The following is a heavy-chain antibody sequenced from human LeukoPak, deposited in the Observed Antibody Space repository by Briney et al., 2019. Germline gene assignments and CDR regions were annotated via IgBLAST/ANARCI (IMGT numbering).Heavy chain of an antibody. CDR3: ARDGGPNYYGSGSYYNPDY. CDR2: INPNSGGT. Sequence: GASVNVSCKASGYTFTGYYMHWVRQAPGQGLEWMGWINPNSGGTNYAQKFQGRVTMTRDTSISTAYMELSRLRSDDTAVYYCARDGGPNYYGSGSYYNPDYWGQGTLVTVSS. V-gene: IGHV1-2*02. CDR1: GYTFTGYY. D-gene: IGHD3-10*01. J-gene: IGHJ4*02.